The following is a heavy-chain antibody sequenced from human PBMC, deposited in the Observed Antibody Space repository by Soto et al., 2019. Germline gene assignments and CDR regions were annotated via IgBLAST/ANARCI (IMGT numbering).Heavy chain of an antibody. Sequence: QVQLVQSGAEVKKPGASVKVSCKASGYTFTSYYMHWVRQAPGQGLEWMGIINHSGGSTSYAQKFQGRVTMTRDTYTSTVYMELSSLRSEDTAVYYCAREGYCSSTSCQRDAFDIWGQGTMVTVSS. CDR2: INHSGGST. D-gene: IGHD2-2*01. J-gene: IGHJ3*02. CDR1: GYTFTSYY. V-gene: IGHV1-46*01. CDR3: AREGYCSSTSCQRDAFDI.